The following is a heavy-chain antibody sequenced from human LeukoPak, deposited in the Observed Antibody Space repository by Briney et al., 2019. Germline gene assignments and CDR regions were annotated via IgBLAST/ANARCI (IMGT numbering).Heavy chain of an antibody. CDR2: ISTDGSST. Sequence: GVSLRLSCAASGFTFSSYWMHWVRRAPGKGLVWVSRISTDGSSTNSADSVKGRLTISRDNAKNTLYLQMNSLRAEDTAVYYCVREYSSSSGRAFDIWGQGTMVTVSP. CDR3: VREYSSSSGRAFDI. CDR1: GFTFSSYW. V-gene: IGHV3-74*01. J-gene: IGHJ3*02. D-gene: IGHD6-6*01.